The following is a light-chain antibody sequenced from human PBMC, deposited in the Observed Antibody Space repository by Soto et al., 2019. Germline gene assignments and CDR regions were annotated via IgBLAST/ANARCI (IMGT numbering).Light chain of an antibody. CDR3: QQYGSSRT. Sequence: ILMTQPTATLSVSPGERATLSCRANQSVSSNLAWYQQKPGQAPRLLIYGASSRATGIPDRFSGSGSGTDFTLTISRLEPEDFAVYYCQQYGSSRTFGQGTKVDIK. CDR2: GAS. CDR1: QSVSSN. J-gene: IGKJ1*01. V-gene: IGKV3-20*01.